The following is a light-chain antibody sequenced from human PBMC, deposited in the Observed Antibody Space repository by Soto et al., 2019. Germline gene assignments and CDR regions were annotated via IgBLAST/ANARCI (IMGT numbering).Light chain of an antibody. CDR1: SSDVGGYNH. Sequence: QSVLTQPPSASGSPGQSVTISCTGTSSDVGGYNHVSWYLQHPGKAPKLMIYEVTKRPSGVPERFSGSKSGNTASLTVSGLQAEDEADYYCSSYAGSNVMFGGGTKVTVL. J-gene: IGLJ3*02. CDR3: SSYAGSNVM. V-gene: IGLV2-8*01. CDR2: EVT.